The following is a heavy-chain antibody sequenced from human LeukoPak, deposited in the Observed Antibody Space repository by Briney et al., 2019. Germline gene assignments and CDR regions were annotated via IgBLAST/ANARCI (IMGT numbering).Heavy chain of an antibody. D-gene: IGHD1-7*01. V-gene: IGHV3-7*03. CDR1: GFAFGTHW. CDR3: AKDRARGGTTDFDY. Sequence: GGSLRLSCAASGFAFGTHWMNWVRQAPGKGLEWVATTDEDGNKKYYVDSVRGRFTISRDNSKNTLYLQMNSLRAEDTAVYFCAKDRARGGTTDFDYWGQGTLVTVSS. J-gene: IGHJ4*02. CDR2: TDEDGNKK.